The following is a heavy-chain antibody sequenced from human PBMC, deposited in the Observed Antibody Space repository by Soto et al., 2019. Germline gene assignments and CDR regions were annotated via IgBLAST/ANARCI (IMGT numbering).Heavy chain of an antibody. Sequence: QITLKESGPTRVKPTQTLMLTCSFSGFSLTSRPVGVAWIRQPPGKALEWLAVIYWDDDKRYSPSLKSRLTIAKDTSKNQVVLTMAYMDPVDTATYFCANRGDMNGDWDQGYLDNWGQGILVTVST. CDR2: IYWDDDK. CDR3: ANRGDMNGDWDQGYLDN. CDR1: GFSLTSRPVG. D-gene: IGHD2-21*02. V-gene: IGHV2-5*02. J-gene: IGHJ4*02.